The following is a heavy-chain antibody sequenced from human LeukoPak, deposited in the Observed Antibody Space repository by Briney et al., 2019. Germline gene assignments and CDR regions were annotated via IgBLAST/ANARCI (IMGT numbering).Heavy chain of an antibody. Sequence: ASVKVSCKASGYTFTSYGISWVRQAPGQGLEWMGWISAYNGHTNYAQKLQGRVTMTTDTSTSTAYMEPRSLRSDDTAVYYCARGGRWELPRPYAFDVWGQGTMVTVSS. D-gene: IGHD1-26*01. CDR1: GYTFTSYG. J-gene: IGHJ3*01. CDR3: ARGGRWELPRPYAFDV. V-gene: IGHV1-18*01. CDR2: ISAYNGHT.